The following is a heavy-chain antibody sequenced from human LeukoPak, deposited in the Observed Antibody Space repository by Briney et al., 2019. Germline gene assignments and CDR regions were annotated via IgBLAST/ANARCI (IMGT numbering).Heavy chain of an antibody. Sequence: GASVKVSCKASGYTFTGYYMHWVRQAPGQGLEWMGWINPNSGGTNYAQKFQGRVTMTRDTSISTAYMELSRLRSDDTAVYYCASSITIFGVVITPGDWFDPWGQGTLVTVSS. D-gene: IGHD3-3*01. CDR1: GYTFTGYY. CDR2: INPNSGGT. J-gene: IGHJ5*02. V-gene: IGHV1-2*02. CDR3: ASSITIFGVVITPGDWFDP.